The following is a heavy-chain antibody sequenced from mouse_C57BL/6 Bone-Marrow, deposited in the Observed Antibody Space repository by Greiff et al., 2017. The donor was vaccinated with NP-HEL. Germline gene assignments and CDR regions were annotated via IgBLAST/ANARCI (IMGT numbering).Heavy chain of an antibody. CDR1: GYAFTNYL. CDR3: ARRDLQRAFMDY. Sequence: VKLQQSGAELVRPGTSVKVSCKASGYAFTNYLIEWVKQRPGQGLEWIGVINPGSGGTNYNEKFKGKATLTADKSSSTAYMQLSSLTSEDSAVYFCARRDLQRAFMDYWGQGTSVTASS. D-gene: IGHD2-1*01. J-gene: IGHJ4*01. CDR2: INPGSGGT. V-gene: IGHV1-54*01.